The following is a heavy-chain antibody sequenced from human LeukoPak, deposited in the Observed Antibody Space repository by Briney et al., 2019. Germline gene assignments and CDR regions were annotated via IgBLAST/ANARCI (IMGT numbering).Heavy chain of an antibody. CDR2: IYTSGST. CDR1: GGSISSYY. J-gene: IGHJ3*02. V-gene: IGHV4-4*07. CDR3: VRGSRSAFDI. Sequence: PSETLSLTCTVSGGSISSYYWSWIRQPAGKGLEWIGRIYTSGSTNYNPSLKSRVTMSVDTSKNQFSLKLSSVTPEDTAVFYCVRGSRSAFDIWGQGTMVTVSS.